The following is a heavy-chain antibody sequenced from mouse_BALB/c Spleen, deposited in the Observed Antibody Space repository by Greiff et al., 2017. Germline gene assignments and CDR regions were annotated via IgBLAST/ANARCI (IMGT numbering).Heavy chain of an antibody. CDR2: IYPGSGST. D-gene: IGHD2-14*01. J-gene: IGHJ4*01. CDR3: TGNYRYDGPCMDY. V-gene: IGHV1S22*01. CDR1: GYTFTSYW. Sequence: LQHPGSELVRPGASVKLSCKASGYTFTSYWMHWVKQRPGQGLEWIGNIYPGSGSTNYDEKFKSKATLTVDTSSSTAYMQLSSLTSEDSAVYYCTGNYRYDGPCMDYWGQGTSVTVSS.